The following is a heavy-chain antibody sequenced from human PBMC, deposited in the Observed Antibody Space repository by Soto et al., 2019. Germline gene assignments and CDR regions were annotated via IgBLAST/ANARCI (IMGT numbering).Heavy chain of an antibody. V-gene: IGHV3-30-3*01. D-gene: IGHD3-9*01. CDR3: ARDELRYLATDYYYYGMDV. J-gene: IGHJ6*02. CDR1: GFTFSSYA. Sequence: PGESLKISCAASGFTFSSYAMHWVRQAPGKGLEWVAVISYDGSNKYYADSVKGRFTISRDNSKNTLYLQMNSLRAEDTAVYYCARDELRYLATDYYYYGMDVWGQGTTVTVSS. CDR2: ISYDGSNK.